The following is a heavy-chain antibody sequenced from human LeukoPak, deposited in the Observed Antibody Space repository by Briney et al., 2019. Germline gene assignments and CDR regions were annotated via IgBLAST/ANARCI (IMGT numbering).Heavy chain of an antibody. CDR3: AKDSQSYYYGSGSYPQFDP. V-gene: IGHV3-30*18. CDR1: GFTFSSYG. Sequence: GGSLRLSCAASGFTFSSYGMHWVRQAPGKGLEWVAVISYDGSNKYYADSVKGRFTISRDNSKNTLYLQMNSLRAEDTAVYYCAKDSQSYYYGSGSYPQFDPWGQGTLVTVSS. J-gene: IGHJ5*02. D-gene: IGHD3-10*01. CDR2: ISYDGSNK.